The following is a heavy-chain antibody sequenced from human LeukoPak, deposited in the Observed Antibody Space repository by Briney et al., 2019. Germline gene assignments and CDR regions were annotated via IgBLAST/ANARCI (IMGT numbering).Heavy chain of an antibody. V-gene: IGHV3-23*01. CDR2: ISGSGGST. D-gene: IGHD3-10*01. CDR1: GFTFSSYA. CDR3: AKGNYYYGSGSYPY. J-gene: IGHJ4*02. Sequence: PGGSLRLSCAASGFTFSSYAMSWVRQAPGKGLEWVSAISGSGGSTYYADSVKGRFTISRDNSRNTLYLQMNSLRAEDTAVYYCAKGNYYYGSGSYPYWGQGTLVTVSS.